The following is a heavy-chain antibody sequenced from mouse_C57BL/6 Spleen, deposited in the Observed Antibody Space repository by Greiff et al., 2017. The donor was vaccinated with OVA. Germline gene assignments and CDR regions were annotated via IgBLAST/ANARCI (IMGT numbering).Heavy chain of an antibody. CDR2: IYPGSGST. D-gene: IGHD1-2*01. J-gene: IGHJ2*01. Sequence: VQLQQSGAELVKPGASVKMSCKASGYTFTSYWITWVKQRPGQGLEWIGDIYPGSGSTNYNEKFKSKATLTVDTSSSSAYMQLSSLTSEDSAVYDCARGGKYWLFDYWGQGTTLTVSS. CDR1: GYTFTSYW. V-gene: IGHV1-55*01. CDR3: ARGGKYWLFDY.